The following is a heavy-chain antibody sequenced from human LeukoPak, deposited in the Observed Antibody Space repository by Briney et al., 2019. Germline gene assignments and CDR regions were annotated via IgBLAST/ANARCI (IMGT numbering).Heavy chain of an antibody. D-gene: IGHD4-17*01. Sequence: GRSLRLSCAASGFTFSSYAMSWVRQAPGKGLEWVSAISGSGGSTYYADSVKGRFTISRDNSKNTLYLQMNSLRAEDTAVYYCAKGGDLRYHAFDIWGQGTMVTVSS. J-gene: IGHJ3*02. CDR1: GFTFSSYA. V-gene: IGHV3-23*01. CDR2: ISGSGGST. CDR3: AKGGDLRYHAFDI.